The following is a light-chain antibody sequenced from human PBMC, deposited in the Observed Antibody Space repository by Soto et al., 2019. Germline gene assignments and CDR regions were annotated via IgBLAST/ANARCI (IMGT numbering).Light chain of an antibody. CDR2: KAS. CDR3: QQYNSYSPIT. V-gene: IGKV1-5*03. J-gene: IGKJ3*01. Sequence: DILMTQSPSTLSASVGDRVIIICRASQSISNWLAWYQQKPGKAPKLLIYKASRLETGVPSRFSGSGSGTEFTLTISSLQPDDFATYYCQQYNSYSPITFGPGTKLDVK. CDR1: QSISNW.